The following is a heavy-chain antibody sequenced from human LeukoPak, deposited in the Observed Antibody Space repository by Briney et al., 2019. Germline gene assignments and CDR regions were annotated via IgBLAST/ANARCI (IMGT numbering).Heavy chain of an antibody. V-gene: IGHV4-39*06. Sequence: SETLSLTCTVAGGSISSNSYYWGWIRQPPGKGLEWIGTIYYSGSTYYNSSLKSRVTMSVDKSKNQFALKLTSVTAADTAVYYCASLLTGTKKGGANWGQGTLVTVSS. CDR3: ASLLTGTKKGGAN. CDR1: GGSISSNSYY. CDR2: IYYSGST. D-gene: IGHD1-7*01. J-gene: IGHJ4*02.